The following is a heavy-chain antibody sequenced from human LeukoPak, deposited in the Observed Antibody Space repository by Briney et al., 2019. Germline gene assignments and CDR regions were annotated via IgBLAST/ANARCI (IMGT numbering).Heavy chain of an antibody. CDR2: IYYSGST. CDR1: GGSISSGGYY. V-gene: IGHV4-31*03. Sequence: PSETLSLTCTVSGGSISSGGYYWSWIRQHPGKGLEWIGYIYYSGSTYYNPSLKSRVTISVDTSKNQFSLKLSSVTAADTAVYYCARDGIDSSGYQSPMNFGYWGQGTLVTFSS. D-gene: IGHD3-22*01. J-gene: IGHJ4*02. CDR3: ARDGIDSSGYQSPMNFGY.